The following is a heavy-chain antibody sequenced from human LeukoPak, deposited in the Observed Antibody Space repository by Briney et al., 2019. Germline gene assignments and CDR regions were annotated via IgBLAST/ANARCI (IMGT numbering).Heavy chain of an antibody. CDR2: IWYDGSNK. V-gene: IGHV3-33*01. Sequence: GGSLRLSCAASGFTFSSYGMHWVRQAPGKGLEWVAVIWYDGSNKYYADSVKGRFTISRDNSKNTLYLQMNSLRAEDTAVYYCARGPAVAPYYFDYRGQGTLVTVSS. J-gene: IGHJ4*02. CDR3: ARGPAVAPYYFDY. D-gene: IGHD6-19*01. CDR1: GFTFSSYG.